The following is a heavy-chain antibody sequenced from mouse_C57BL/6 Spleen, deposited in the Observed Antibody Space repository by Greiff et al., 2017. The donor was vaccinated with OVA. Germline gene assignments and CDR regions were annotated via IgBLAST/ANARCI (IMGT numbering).Heavy chain of an antibody. CDR1: GFSLTSYG. V-gene: IGHV2-5*01. D-gene: IGHD1-1*01. J-gene: IGHJ1*03. CDR3: AKRGSGSSYGYFDV. Sequence: QVQLQQSGPGLVQPSQSLSITCTVSGFSLTSYGVHWVRQSPGKGLEWLGVIWRGGSTDYNAAFMSRLSITKDNSKSQVFFKMNSLQADDTAIYYCAKRGSGSSYGYFDVWGTGTTVTVSS. CDR2: IWRGGST.